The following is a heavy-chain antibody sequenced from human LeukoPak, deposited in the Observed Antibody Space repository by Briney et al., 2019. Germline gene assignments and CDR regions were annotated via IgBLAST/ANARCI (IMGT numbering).Heavy chain of an antibody. V-gene: IGHV3-23*01. Sequence: PGGSLRLSCAASGFTFSSYAMSWVRQAPGKGLEWVSAISGSGGSTYYADSVEGRFTISRDNSENTLYLQMNSLRAEDTAVYYCAKDPDDSSGSNYWGQGTLVTVSS. CDR1: GFTFSSYA. CDR2: ISGSGGST. D-gene: IGHD3-22*01. CDR3: AKDPDDSSGSNY. J-gene: IGHJ4*02.